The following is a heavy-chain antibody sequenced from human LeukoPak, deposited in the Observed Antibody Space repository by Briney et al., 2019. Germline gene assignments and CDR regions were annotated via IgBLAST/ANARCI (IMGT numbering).Heavy chain of an antibody. J-gene: IGHJ6*03. Sequence: GASVKVSCKASGGTFSCYAISWVRQAPGQGLEWMGGIIPIFGTANYAQKFQGRVTITTDESTSTAYMELSSLRSEDTAVYYCARGIVADYYYYMDVWGKGTTVTVSS. CDR3: ARGIVADYYYYMDV. CDR1: GGTFSCYA. D-gene: IGHD5-12*01. V-gene: IGHV1-69*05. CDR2: IIPIFGTA.